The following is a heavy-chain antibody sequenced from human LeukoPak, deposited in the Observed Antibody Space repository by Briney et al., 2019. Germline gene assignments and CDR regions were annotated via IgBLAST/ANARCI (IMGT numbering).Heavy chain of an antibody. V-gene: IGHV3-66*01. J-gene: IGHJ4*02. CDR1: GFTVSSNY. CDR3: ARDPRPTVTGRGE. CDR2: IYSGGST. Sequence: PGGSLRLSCAASGFTVSSNYMSWVRQAPGKGLEWVSVIYSGGSTYYADSVKGRFTISRDNSKNTLHLQMNSLRAEDTAVYYCARDPRPTVTGRGEWGQGTLVTVSS. D-gene: IGHD4-17*01.